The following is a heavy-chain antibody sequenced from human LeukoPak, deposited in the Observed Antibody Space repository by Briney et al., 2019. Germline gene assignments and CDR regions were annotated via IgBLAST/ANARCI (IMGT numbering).Heavy chain of an antibody. CDR1: GFTFSSYE. V-gene: IGHV3-48*03. J-gene: IGHJ5*02. D-gene: IGHD3-10*01. Sequence: PGGSLRLSCAASGFTFSSYEMNWVRQAPGKGLEWVSYISSSGSTIYYADSVKGRFTISRDNAKNSLYLQMNSLRAEDTAVYYCAREPPSMVRGEGWFDPWGQGTLVTVSS. CDR3: AREPPSMVRGEGWFDP. CDR2: ISSSGSTI.